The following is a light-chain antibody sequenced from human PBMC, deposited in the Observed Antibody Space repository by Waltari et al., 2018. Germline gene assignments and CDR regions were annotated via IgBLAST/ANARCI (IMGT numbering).Light chain of an antibody. CDR1: QSVNNY. CDR3: EQGYVTPRT. V-gene: IGKV1-39*01. CDR2: GAS. Sequence: DIQVTQSPSSLSASLGDRVTITCRASQSVNNYLHWYQQKAGKAPKLLIYGASSLHSGVPSRFSGGGSGTDFTLTISGLQAEDFATYYCEQGYVTPRTFGQGTKLEI. J-gene: IGKJ2*01.